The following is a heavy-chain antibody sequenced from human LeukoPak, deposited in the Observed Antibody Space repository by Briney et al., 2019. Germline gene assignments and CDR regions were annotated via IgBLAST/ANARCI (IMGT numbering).Heavy chain of an antibody. J-gene: IGHJ4*02. CDR2: IHSGGST. CDR3: ARGCGGNCYILNC. CDR1: GFTFSVNE. Sequence: GGSLRLSCVASGFTFSVNEMNWVRQAPGKGLEWVSVIHSGGSTYYADSVKGRFTISRDKSKNTVYLQMNSLRAEDTAVYSCARGCGGNCYILNCWGQGTLVTVSS. D-gene: IGHD2-21*02. V-gene: IGHV3-66*01.